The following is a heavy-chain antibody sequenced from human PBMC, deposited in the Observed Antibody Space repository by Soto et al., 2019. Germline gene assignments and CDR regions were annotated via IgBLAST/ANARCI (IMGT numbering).Heavy chain of an antibody. CDR3: ARGVSTEHIVVGGPCYFDY. V-gene: IGHV1-24*01. CDR1: GYTLTELS. D-gene: IGHD2-21*01. J-gene: IGHJ4*02. CDR2: FDPEDGET. Sequence: VASVKVSCKVSGYTLTELSMHWVRQAPGKGLEWMGGFDPEDGETIYAQKFQGRVTMTEDTSTDTAYMELSSLRSDDTAVYFCARGVSTEHIVVGGPCYFDYWGQGTLVTVSS.